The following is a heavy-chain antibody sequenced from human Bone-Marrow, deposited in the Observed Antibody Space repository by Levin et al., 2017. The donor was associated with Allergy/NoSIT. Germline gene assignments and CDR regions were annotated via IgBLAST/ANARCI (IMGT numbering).Heavy chain of an antibody. J-gene: IGHJ6*02. V-gene: IGHV4-34*01. CDR3: ARLYCSSTSCYTGGLGIVNKYGMDV. CDR1: GGSFSGYY. CDR2: INHSGST. D-gene: IGHD2-2*02. Sequence: PGGSLRLSCTVYGGSFSGYYWSWIRQPPGKGLEWIGEINHSGSTNYNPSLNSRVTISVDTSKNQFSLKLSSVTAADTAVYYCARLYCSSTSCYTGGLGIVNKYGMDVWGQGTTVTVSS.